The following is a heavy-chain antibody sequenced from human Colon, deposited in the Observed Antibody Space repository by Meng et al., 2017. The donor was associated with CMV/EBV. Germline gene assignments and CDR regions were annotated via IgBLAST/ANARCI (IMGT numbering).Heavy chain of an antibody. J-gene: IGHJ5*02. CDR2: IYYSGST. Sequence: SETLSLTCTVSGGSISSSSYYWGWIRQPPGKGLEWIGSIYYSGSTYYNPSLKSRVTISVDTSKNQFSLKLSSVTAADTAVYYCARHSAVEWFDPWGQGTLVTVSS. CDR1: GGSISSSSYY. D-gene: IGHD6-19*01. V-gene: IGHV4-39*01. CDR3: ARHSAVEWFDP.